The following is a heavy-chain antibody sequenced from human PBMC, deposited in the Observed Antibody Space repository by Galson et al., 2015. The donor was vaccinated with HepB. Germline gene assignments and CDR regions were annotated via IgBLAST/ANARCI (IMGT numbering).Heavy chain of an antibody. CDR2: ISYDGSNK. CDR3: ARGRTWLWTWGGDY. Sequence: SLRLSCAASGFTFSSSAMHWVRQAPGKGLEWVAVISYDGSNKYYADSVKGRFTISRDNSKNTLYLQMNSLRAEDTAVYYCARGRTWLWTWGGDYWGQGTLVTVSS. CDR1: GFTFSSSA. V-gene: IGHV3-30*04. D-gene: IGHD3-22*01. J-gene: IGHJ4*02.